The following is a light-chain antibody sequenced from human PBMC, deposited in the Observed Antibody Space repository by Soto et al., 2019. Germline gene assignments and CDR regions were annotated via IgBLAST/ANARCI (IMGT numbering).Light chain of an antibody. J-gene: IGKJ2*01. V-gene: IGKV1-5*03. CDR3: QHQDT. CDR1: QSISSW. CDR2: KAS. Sequence: DIQMTQPPSTLSASVGDRVTITCRASQSISSWLAWYQQKPGKAPKLLIYKASSLESGVPSRFSGSGSGTEFTLTISSLQPDDFATYYCQHQDTFGQGTKVDIK.